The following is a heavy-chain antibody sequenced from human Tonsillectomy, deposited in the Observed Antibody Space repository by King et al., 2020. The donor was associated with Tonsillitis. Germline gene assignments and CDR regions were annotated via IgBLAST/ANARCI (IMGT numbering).Heavy chain of an antibody. CDR1: GYTFTSYG. CDR2: ISAYNGNK. Sequence: VQLVESGAEVKKPGASVKVSCKASGYTFTSYGISWVRQAPGQGLEWMGWISAYNGNKNYAQKVQGRVTMTTNTSTSTAYMELRSLRSDDTAGYYCAGSDVRGGSYTDYWGQGTLVTVSS. CDR3: AGSDVRGGSYTDY. J-gene: IGHJ4*02. D-gene: IGHD1-26*01. V-gene: IGHV1-18*01.